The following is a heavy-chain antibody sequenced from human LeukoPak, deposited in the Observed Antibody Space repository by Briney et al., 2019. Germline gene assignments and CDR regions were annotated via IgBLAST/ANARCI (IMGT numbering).Heavy chain of an antibody. Sequence: GGSLRLSCAASGFTFSSYAMSWVRQAPGKGLEWVSAISGSGGSTYYADSVKGRFTISRDNSKNTLYLQMNSPRAEDTAVYYCAKVMYYDFWSGYYYWGQGTLVTVSS. D-gene: IGHD3-3*01. CDR1: GFTFSSYA. CDR3: AKVMYYDFWSGYYY. CDR2: ISGSGGST. J-gene: IGHJ4*02. V-gene: IGHV3-23*01.